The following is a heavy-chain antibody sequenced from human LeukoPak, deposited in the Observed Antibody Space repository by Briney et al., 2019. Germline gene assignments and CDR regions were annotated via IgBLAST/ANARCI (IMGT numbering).Heavy chain of an antibody. J-gene: IGHJ4*02. Sequence: GGSLRLSCAASGFTFSSHAMSWVRQAPGKGPEWVSGIIESGGGTHYADSVKGQFTIFRDNSKNTLYLQMNSLRAEDTAVYYCAVQSYGDYVVDYWGQGTLVTVSS. CDR3: AVQSYGDYVVDY. CDR2: IIESGGGT. V-gene: IGHV3-23*01. D-gene: IGHD4-17*01. CDR1: GFTFSSHA.